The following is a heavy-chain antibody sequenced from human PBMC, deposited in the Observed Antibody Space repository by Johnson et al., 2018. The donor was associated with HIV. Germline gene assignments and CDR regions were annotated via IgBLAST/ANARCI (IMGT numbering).Heavy chain of an antibody. CDR3: WSWGRDAFDI. J-gene: IGHJ3*02. CDR1: GFTFSSYA. Sequence: VQLVESGGGLVQPGGSLRLSCAASGFTFSSYAMHWVRQAPGKGLEWVAVISYDGSNKYYADSVKGRFTISRDNSKNTLYLQMNSLRAEDTAVYYCWSWGRDAFDIWGQGTMVTVSS. D-gene: IGHD7-27*01. CDR2: ISYDGSNK. V-gene: IGHV3-30*14.